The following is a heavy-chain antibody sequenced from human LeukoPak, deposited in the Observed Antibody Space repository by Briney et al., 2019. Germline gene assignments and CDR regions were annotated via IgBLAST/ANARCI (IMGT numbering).Heavy chain of an antibody. CDR2: IYYSGST. D-gene: IGHD4-11*01. CDR1: SGSVRSSSYY. CDR3: ARLSYSNYNLIEY. J-gene: IGHJ4*02. Sequence: SETLSLTCTVSSGSVRSSSYYWGWIRQPPGKGLEWIGSIYYSGSTYYNPSLKSRVTIPVDTSKNQFSLKLSSVTAADTAVYYCARLSYSNYNLIEYWGQGTLVTVSS. V-gene: IGHV4-39*01.